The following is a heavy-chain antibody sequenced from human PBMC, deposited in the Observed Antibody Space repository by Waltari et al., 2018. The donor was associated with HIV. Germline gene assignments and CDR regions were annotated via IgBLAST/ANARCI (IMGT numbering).Heavy chain of an antibody. V-gene: IGHV4-61*02. J-gene: IGHJ3*02. Sequence: QVQLQESGPGLVKPSQTLSLTCTVSGGSISSGSYYWSWIRQPAGKGLEWIGRIYTSGSTNYNPSLKSRVTISVDTSKNQFSLKLSSVTAADTAVYYCARQSNPLSKAFDIWGQGTMVTVSS. CDR2: IYTSGST. CDR1: GGSISSGSYY. CDR3: ARQSNPLSKAFDI. D-gene: IGHD4-4*01.